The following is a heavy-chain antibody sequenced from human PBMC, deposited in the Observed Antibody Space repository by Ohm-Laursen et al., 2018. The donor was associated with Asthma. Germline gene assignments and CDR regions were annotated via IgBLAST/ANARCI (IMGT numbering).Heavy chain of an antibody. CDR1: GYTFTGYY. V-gene: IGHV1-2*04. CDR3: ARGMNYYGSGTNLTYYYYYGMDV. CDR2: INPNSGGT. D-gene: IGHD3-10*01. Sequence: ASVKVSCKVSGYTFTGYYMHWVRQAPGQGLEWMGWINPNSGGTNYAQKFQGWVTMTRDTSISTAYMELSRLRSDDTAVYYCARGMNYYGSGTNLTYYYYYGMDVWGQGTTVTVSS. J-gene: IGHJ6*02.